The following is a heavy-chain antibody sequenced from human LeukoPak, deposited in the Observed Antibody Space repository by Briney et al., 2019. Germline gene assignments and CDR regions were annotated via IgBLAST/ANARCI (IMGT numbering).Heavy chain of an antibody. J-gene: IGHJ4*02. Sequence: SETLSLTCAVYGGSFSGYYWSWIRQPPGKGLEWIGEINHSGSTNYNPSLKSRVTISVDTSKNQFSLKLSSVTAADTAVYYCARTYDSFGGGFDYWGQGTLVTVSS. V-gene: IGHV4-34*01. CDR1: GGSFSGYY. CDR3: ARTYDSFGGGFDY. D-gene: IGHD3-22*01. CDR2: INHSGST.